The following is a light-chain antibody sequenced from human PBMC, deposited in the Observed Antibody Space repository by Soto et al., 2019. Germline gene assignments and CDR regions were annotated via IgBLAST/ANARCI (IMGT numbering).Light chain of an antibody. CDR2: AAS. CDR3: QQSYSSPLT. CDR1: QSISNY. V-gene: IGKV1-39*01. Sequence: DIQMTQSPSSLSASVGDRVTMICRASQSISNYLNWYQQKPGKAPKLLISAASSLQSGVPSRFSGSGSGTDFTLTISNLQPEDGAIYYCQQSYSSPLTFGGGTKVDIK. J-gene: IGKJ4*01.